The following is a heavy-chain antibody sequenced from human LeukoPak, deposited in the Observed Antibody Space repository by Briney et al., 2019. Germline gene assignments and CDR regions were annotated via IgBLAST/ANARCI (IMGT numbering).Heavy chain of an antibody. D-gene: IGHD5-24*01. CDR1: GFTFSSYS. CDR3: ARDRDKYGMDV. J-gene: IGHJ6*02. V-gene: IGHV3-48*04. CDR2: ISSSSSTI. Sequence: PGGSLRLSCAASGFTFSSYSMNWVRQAPGKGLEWVSYISSSSSTIYYADSVKGRFTISRDNAKNSLYLQMNSLRAEDTAVYYCARDRDKYGMDVWGQGTTVTVSS.